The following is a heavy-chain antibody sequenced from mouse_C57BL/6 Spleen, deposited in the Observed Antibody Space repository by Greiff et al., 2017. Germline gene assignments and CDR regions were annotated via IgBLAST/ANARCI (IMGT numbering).Heavy chain of an antibody. Sequence: QVQLQQSGPELVKPGASVKISCKASGYAFSSSWMNWVKQRPGKGLEWIGRIYPGDGDTNYNGKFKGKATLTADKSSSTAYMQLSSLTSEDSAVYFCAKHYSNLYFDYWGQGTTLTVSS. CDR1: GYAFSSSW. D-gene: IGHD2-5*01. J-gene: IGHJ2*01. V-gene: IGHV1-82*01. CDR2: IYPGDGDT. CDR3: AKHYSNLYFDY.